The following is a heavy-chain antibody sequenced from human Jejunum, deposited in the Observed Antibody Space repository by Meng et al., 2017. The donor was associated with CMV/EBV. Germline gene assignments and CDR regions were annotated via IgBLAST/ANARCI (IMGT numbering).Heavy chain of an antibody. V-gene: IGHV4-30-4*08. CDR3: ARGSIFVSFDS. J-gene: IGHJ4*02. D-gene: IGHD3-3*01. CDR2: IHDTGST. Sequence: QGQLQESGPGLVKPLQALSLTCSVSGGSIGSGDYYWSWIRQPPGKGLEWIGYIHDTGSTYYNPSLKSRVDISLGTSRNHFSLTLSSVTAEDTAVYFCARGSIFVSFDSWGQGTLVTVSS. CDR1: GGSIGSGDYY.